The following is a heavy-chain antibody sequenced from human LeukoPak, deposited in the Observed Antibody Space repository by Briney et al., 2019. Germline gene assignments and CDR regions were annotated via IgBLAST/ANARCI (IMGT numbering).Heavy chain of an antibody. CDR1: GFSFSSYG. CDR2: VSFDGNTK. CDR3: AQEGTEYVSTWYAN. D-gene: IGHD6-13*01. J-gene: IGHJ4*02. V-gene: IGHV3-30*18. Sequence: PGGSLRLSCAASGFSFSSYGMHWVRQAPGKGLEWVAVVSFDGNTKYYADSVKGRFTISRDNSKNTLDLQMNSLRAEDTALYYCAQEGTEYVSTWYANWGQGTLVTVSS.